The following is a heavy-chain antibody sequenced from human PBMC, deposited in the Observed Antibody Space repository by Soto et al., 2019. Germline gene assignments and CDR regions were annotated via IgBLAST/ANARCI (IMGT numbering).Heavy chain of an antibody. CDR3: AMVDVYVTPSPQDV. J-gene: IGHJ6*02. D-gene: IGHD3-16*01. V-gene: IGHV1-18*01. CDR2: INTYNGNT. Sequence: QVQLVQSGAEVKNPGASVKVSCKTSGYTFTSYGIGWARQAPGQGLEWMGWINTYNGNTNYAQNLQGRVTLTTDTSTSTAYMELRSLRSNDTAIYYCAMVDVYVTPSPQDVWGQRTTVTVSS. CDR1: GYTFTSYG.